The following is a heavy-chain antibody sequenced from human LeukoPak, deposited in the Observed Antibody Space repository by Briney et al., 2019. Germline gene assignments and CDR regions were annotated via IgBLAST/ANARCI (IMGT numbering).Heavy chain of an antibody. CDR1: GGSISSYY. Sequence: SETLSLTCAVSGGSISSYYWSWIRQPPGKGLEWIGYIYYSGTTNYNPSLKSRVTISVDTSKNQFSLKLSSVTAADTAVYYCARGQQLVTPFDYWGQGTLVTVSS. J-gene: IGHJ4*02. V-gene: IGHV4-59*01. CDR2: IYYSGTT. CDR3: ARGQQLVTPFDY. D-gene: IGHD6-13*01.